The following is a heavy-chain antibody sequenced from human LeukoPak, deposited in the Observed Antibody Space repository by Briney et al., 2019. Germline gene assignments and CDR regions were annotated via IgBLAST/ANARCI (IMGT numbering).Heavy chain of an antibody. J-gene: IGHJ4*02. D-gene: IGHD1-14*01. CDR1: GFTFSTYA. CDR2: LTGGGGGT. Sequence: QPGRSLRLSCAASGFTFSTYAMSWVRQAPGKGLEWVSGLTGGGGGTSYADSVKGRFTISRDNSKNTLYLQMNSLRAEDTAVYYCAKDKGAVTGTFDYWGQGTLVTVSS. CDR3: AKDKGAVTGTFDY. V-gene: IGHV3-23*01.